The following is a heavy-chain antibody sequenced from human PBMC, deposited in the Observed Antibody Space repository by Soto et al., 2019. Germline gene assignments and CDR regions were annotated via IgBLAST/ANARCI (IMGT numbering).Heavy chain of an antibody. J-gene: IGHJ1*01. V-gene: IGHV1-18*01. D-gene: IGHD2-21*02. CDR1: GYSFTSHG. CDR2: SSVYNGNT. CDR3: ARDIRNEYCGGDCALDF. Sequence: QVQLVQSTAEVKKPGASVKVSCKASGYSFTSHGISWVRQAPGQGPEWMGRSSVYNGNTNYAQKFQGRVSMTTDTSTNTAYMELGSLISDDTDIYYCARDIRNEYCGGDCALDFWVQGTLVTVSS.